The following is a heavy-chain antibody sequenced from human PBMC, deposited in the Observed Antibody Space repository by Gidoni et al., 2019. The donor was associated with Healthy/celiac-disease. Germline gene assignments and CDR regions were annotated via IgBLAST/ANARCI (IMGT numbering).Heavy chain of an antibody. CDR2: INTNTGNR. Sequence: QVQLVQSGSELKKPGASVQVSCKASGYTFTSYALIWVRQAPGPWLEWMGWINTNTGNRTYSQGFTGRFVFSLDPSVSTAYLQISSLKAEDTAVYFCARDLNSIWFGELDNWFDPWGQGTLVTVSS. CDR3: ARDLNSIWFGELDNWFDP. J-gene: IGHJ5*02. V-gene: IGHV7-4-1*02. CDR1: GYTFTSYA. D-gene: IGHD3-10*01.